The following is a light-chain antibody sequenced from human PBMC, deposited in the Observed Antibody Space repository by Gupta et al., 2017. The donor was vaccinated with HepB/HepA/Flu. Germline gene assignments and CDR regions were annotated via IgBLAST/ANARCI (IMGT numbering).Light chain of an antibody. J-gene: IGLJ1*01. CDR2: DVI. CDR3: CSYAGTYTYV. V-gene: IGLV2-11*01. CDR1: STDVGNYNY. Sequence: QSALTQPRSVSGSPGQSVTISCTGTSTDVGNYNYVSWYQQHPGKAPQLMIYDVIKRPSGVPDRFSGSKSGNTASLTISGLQAEDEADYYCCSYAGTYTYVFGNGTKVNVL.